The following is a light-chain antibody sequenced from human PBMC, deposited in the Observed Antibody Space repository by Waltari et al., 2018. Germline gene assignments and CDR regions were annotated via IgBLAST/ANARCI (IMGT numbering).Light chain of an antibody. CDR1: SSNIGAGSD. CDR2: GIN. J-gene: IGLJ1*01. V-gene: IGLV1-40*01. Sequence: QSVLTQPPSVSGAPGQRVTISCTGSSSNIGAGSDVPWYQQLPGPAPKLLIYGINNRPSGVPDRFSGSKSGTSASLAITGLQAEDEADYYCQSYDSSLSGSYVFGTGTKVTVL. CDR3: QSYDSSLSGSYV.